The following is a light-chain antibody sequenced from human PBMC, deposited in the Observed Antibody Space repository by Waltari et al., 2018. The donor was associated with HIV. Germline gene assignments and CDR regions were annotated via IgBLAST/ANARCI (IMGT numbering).Light chain of an antibody. CDR3: ATWDHELDSWV. J-gene: IGLJ3*02. Sequence: QSVLTQPPSAPGPPGQRSILSCSASSSTIGSDAVFWYQQFPGTAPKLLIFNSNQRPSGVPDRFSASKSGTSASLAISGLQSDDEADYYCATWDHELDSWVFGGGTKLTVL. CDR2: NSN. CDR1: SSTIGSDA. V-gene: IGLV1-44*01.